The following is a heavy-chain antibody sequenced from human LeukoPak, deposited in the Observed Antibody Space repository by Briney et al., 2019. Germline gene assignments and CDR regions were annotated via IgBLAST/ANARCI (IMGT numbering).Heavy chain of an antibody. D-gene: IGHD2-21*02. CDR1: GFTFSSYV. V-gene: IGHV3-23*01. J-gene: IGHJ6*03. CDR2: LSGSDGGT. Sequence: GGSLRLSCAASGFTFSSYVMSWVRQAPGKGLEWVSSLSGSDGGTYYADSVKGRFTISRDNSKNTLYLHMNSLRAEDTAIYYCAKEGDRCYHYYMDVWGEGTTVTVSS. CDR3: AKEGDRCYHYYMDV.